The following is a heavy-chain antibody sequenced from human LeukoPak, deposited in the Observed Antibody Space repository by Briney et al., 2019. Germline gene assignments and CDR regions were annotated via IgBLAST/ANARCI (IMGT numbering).Heavy chain of an antibody. Sequence: GESLKISCKGSGYSFTSYWFGWVRQMPGKGLEWMGIIYPGDSDTRYSPSFQGQVTISADKSISTAYLQWSSLKASDTAMYYCARAAYSGYGRYYFDYWGQGTLVTVSS. CDR1: GYSFTSYW. D-gene: IGHD5-12*01. CDR3: ARAAYSGYGRYYFDY. CDR2: IYPGDSDT. J-gene: IGHJ4*02. V-gene: IGHV5-51*01.